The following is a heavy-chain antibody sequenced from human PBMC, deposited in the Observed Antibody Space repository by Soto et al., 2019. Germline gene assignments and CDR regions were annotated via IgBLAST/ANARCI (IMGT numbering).Heavy chain of an antibody. CDR3: ARVPHYDILTGYSWFDP. CDR1: GYTFTSYG. V-gene: IGHV1-18*01. J-gene: IGHJ5*02. D-gene: IGHD3-9*01. CDR2: ISAYNGNT. Sequence: ASVKVSCKASGYTFTSYGISWVRQAPGQGLEWMGWISAYNGNTNYAQKLQGRVTMTTDTSTSTAYMELRSLRSDDTAVYYCARVPHYDILTGYSWFDPWGQVTLVTVSS.